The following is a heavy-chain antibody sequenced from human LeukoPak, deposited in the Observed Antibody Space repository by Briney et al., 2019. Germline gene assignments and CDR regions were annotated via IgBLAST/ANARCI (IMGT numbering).Heavy chain of an antibody. CDR3: ARGSEAATGY. D-gene: IGHD6-13*01. CDR1: GGSISSYY. CDR2: IYDSGIT. J-gene: IGHJ4*02. Sequence: KPSETLSLTCTVSGGSISSYYWSWIRQPPGKGLEWIGYIYDSGITNYNPSLKSRVTISVDTSKNQFSLKLSSVTAADTAVYYCARGSEAATGYWGQGTLVTVSS. V-gene: IGHV4-59*12.